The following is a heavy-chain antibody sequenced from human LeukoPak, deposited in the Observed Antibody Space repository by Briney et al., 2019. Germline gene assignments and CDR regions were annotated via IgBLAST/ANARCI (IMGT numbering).Heavy chain of an antibody. V-gene: IGHV4-34*01. Sequence: SETLSLTCTVSGGSISSYYWSWIRQPPGKGLEWIGEINHSGSTNYNPSLKSRVTISVDTSKNQFSLKLSSVTAADTAVYYCARSVDGYYDSSGYSIWGQGTLVTVSS. CDR3: ARSVDGYYDSSGYSI. CDR2: INHSGST. CDR1: GGSISSYY. J-gene: IGHJ4*02. D-gene: IGHD3-22*01.